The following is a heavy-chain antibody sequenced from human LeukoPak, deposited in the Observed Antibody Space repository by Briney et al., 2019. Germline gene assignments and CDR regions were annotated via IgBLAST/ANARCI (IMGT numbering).Heavy chain of an antibody. D-gene: IGHD6-13*01. CDR1: GGSFSSYC. J-gene: IGHJ3*02. V-gene: IGHV4-59*08. CDR3: ARREQQLVRGHDAFDI. Sequence: WETLSLSCTVSGGSFSSYCRSWIRQPPGKGLEWIWHIYYGGSTNYNPSLKSRVTISVDTSKNQFSLKLSSVTAADTAVYYCARREQQLVRGHDAFDIWGQGTMVTVSS. CDR2: IYYGGST.